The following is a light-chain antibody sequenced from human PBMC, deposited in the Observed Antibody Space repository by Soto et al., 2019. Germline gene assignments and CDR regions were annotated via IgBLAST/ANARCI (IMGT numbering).Light chain of an antibody. Sequence: QSVLTQPRSVSGSPGQSVTISCTGTSSDVGGYNYVSWYQQHPGKAPKLMIYDVSKRPSGVPDRFSGSKSGNTASLTISGLQAEDEADYCCCSYAGSYTYAVFGGGTQLTVL. CDR2: DVS. V-gene: IGLV2-11*01. J-gene: IGLJ7*01. CDR3: CSYAGSYTYAV. CDR1: SSDVGGYNY.